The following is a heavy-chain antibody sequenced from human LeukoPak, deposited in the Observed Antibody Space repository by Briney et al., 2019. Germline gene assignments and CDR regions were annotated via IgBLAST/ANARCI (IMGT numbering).Heavy chain of an antibody. V-gene: IGHV3-23*01. CDR3: AKGYCSSTSCPTGA. CDR1: GFTFSSYA. D-gene: IGHD2-2*01. CDR2: ISGSGGST. Sequence: PGGPLRLSCAASGFTFSSYAMSWVRQAPGKGLEWVSAISGSGGSTYYADSVKGRFTISRDNSKNTLYLQMNSLRAEDTAVYYCAKGYCSSTSCPTGAWGQGTLVTVSS. J-gene: IGHJ5*02.